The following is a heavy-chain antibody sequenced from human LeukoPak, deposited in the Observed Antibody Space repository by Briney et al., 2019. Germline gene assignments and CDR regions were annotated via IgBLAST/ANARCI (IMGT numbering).Heavy chain of an antibody. Sequence: SVKVSCKTSGGNLSKSAVSWVRQAPGQGLEWMGGIIPIVDSPHYAQKFQGRVTITADESTSTAYMELNSLRSEDTALYYCAKGDGDPYSSGWFLLHYWGQGTLVTVSS. CDR2: IIPIVDSP. V-gene: IGHV1-69*13. CDR1: GGNLSKSA. CDR3: AKGDGDPYSSGWFLLHY. J-gene: IGHJ4*02. D-gene: IGHD6-19*01.